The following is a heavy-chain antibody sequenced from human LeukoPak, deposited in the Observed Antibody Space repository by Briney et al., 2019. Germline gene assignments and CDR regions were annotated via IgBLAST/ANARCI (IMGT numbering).Heavy chain of an antibody. J-gene: IGHJ4*02. CDR1: GGSISSSSYY. D-gene: IGHD3-10*01. V-gene: IGHV4-39*07. CDR3: ARHYYGSPRDYFDY. Sequence: SETLSLTCTVSGGSISSSSYYWGWIRQPPGKGLQWIGNIHDSETIYYNPSLQSRVSISADTSKNQFFLKLISVTAADTAVYYCARHYYGSPRDYFDYWGQGTLVTVSP. CDR2: IHDSETI.